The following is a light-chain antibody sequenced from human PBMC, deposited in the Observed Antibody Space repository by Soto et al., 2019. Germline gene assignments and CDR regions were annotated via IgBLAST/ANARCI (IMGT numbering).Light chain of an antibody. V-gene: IGKV3-20*01. Sequence: EIVLMQSPGTLSLSPGERDTLSSRASRSVGRDLAWYQQKRGQAPRLPIYGASSRATGIPARFSGSGSGTDFTLTISRLEPEDVAVYYCQQYGTSDRTFGLGTKVEVK. CDR3: QQYGTSDRT. CDR2: GAS. CDR1: RSVGRD. J-gene: IGKJ1*01.